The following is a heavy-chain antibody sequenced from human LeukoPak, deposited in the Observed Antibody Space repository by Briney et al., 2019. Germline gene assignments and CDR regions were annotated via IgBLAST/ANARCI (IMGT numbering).Heavy chain of an antibody. Sequence: ASVKVSCKASGYTFSAYYMNWVRQAPGQGLEWMGWINPNTGDTNYAQEFQGRVTMTRDTSISTAYMELSRLRSDDTAVYYCARDPGIAARRKYFQHWGQGTLVTVSS. D-gene: IGHD6-6*01. J-gene: IGHJ1*01. V-gene: IGHV1-2*02. CDR2: INPNTGDT. CDR3: ARDPGIAARRKYFQH. CDR1: GYTFSAYY.